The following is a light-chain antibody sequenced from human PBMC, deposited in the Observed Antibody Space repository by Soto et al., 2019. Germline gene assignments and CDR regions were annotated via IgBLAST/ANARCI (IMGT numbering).Light chain of an antibody. V-gene: IGKV3-20*01. CDR3: QQYGSSGT. J-gene: IGKJ1*01. CDR1: QSISSY. CDR2: GAS. Sequence: EIVLTQYPATLTLSPGERATLSCRASQSISSYLAWYQQKPGQTPRLLIYGASNRATGIPDRFSGSGSGTDFTLTISRLEPEEFAVYYCQQYGSSGTFGQGTKVDIK.